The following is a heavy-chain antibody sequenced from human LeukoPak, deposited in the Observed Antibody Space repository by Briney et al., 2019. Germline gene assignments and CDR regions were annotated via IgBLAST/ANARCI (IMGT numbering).Heavy chain of an antibody. CDR3: ARDPGFYNFDY. J-gene: IGHJ4*02. D-gene: IGHD2/OR15-2a*01. CDR1: GYTFNNYG. CDR2: INPNSGGT. V-gene: IGHV1-2*02. Sequence: ASVKVSCEASGYTFNNYGISWVRQAPGQGLEWMGWINPNSGGTNYAQKFQGRVTMTRDTSISTAYMELSRLRSDDTAVYYCARDPGFYNFDYWGQGTLVTVSS.